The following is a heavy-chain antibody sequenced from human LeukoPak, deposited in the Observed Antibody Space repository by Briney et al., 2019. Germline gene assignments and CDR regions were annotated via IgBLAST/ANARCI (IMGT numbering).Heavy chain of an antibody. Sequence: GGSLGLSCAASGFTFSSYAMTWVRQAPGKGLAWVSSISKSDGSTYYADSVKGRFTISRDNSKDTVYLHMDSLRVEDTAIYYCARGALIPDFRGQGTLVTVSS. V-gene: IGHV3-23*01. CDR3: ARGALIPDF. J-gene: IGHJ4*02. D-gene: IGHD2-21*01. CDR2: ISKSDGST. CDR1: GFTFSSYA.